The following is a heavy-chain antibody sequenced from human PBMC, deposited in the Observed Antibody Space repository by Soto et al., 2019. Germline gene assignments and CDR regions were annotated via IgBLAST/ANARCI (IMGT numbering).Heavy chain of an antibody. CDR1: GYTFTSYC. V-gene: IGHV1-18*04. J-gene: IGHJ6*03. D-gene: IGHD2-15*01. Sequence: ASVKVTCKASGYTFTSYCISWVRQAPGQGPEWMGWISAYNGNTNYAQRLQGRVTMTTDTSTNTAYMELRSLTPDDTAVYYCARRISVVAYYYYMDVWGKGTTVTVSS. CDR3: ARRISVVAYYYYMDV. CDR2: ISAYNGNT.